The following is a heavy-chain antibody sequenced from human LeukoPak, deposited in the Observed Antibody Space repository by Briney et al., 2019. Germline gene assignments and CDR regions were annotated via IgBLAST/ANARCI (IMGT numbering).Heavy chain of an antibody. V-gene: IGHV1-24*01. J-gene: IGHJ1*01. CDR1: GYTLTELS. D-gene: IGHD6-6*01. Sequence: GASVKVSCKVSGYTLTELSMHWVRQAPGKGLEWMGGFDPEDGATSYAQKFQGRVTMTRDTSTSTVYMDVSSLRSDDTAVYYCATIAASDAEYFQHWGQGTLVTVSS. CDR2: FDPEDGAT. CDR3: ATIAASDAEYFQH.